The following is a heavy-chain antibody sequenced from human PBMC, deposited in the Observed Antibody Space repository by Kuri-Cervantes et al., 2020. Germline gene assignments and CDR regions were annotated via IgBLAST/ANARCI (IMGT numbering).Heavy chain of an antibody. CDR1: GFTFSSYW. J-gene: IGHJ6*02. D-gene: IGHD4-23*01. V-gene: IGHV3-7*01. Sequence: GESLKISCAASGFTFSSYWMSWVRQAPGKGLEWVANIKQDGSEKYYVDSVKGRFTISRDNAKNSLYLQMNSLRDEDTAVYYCARARGGNSFGAEYYYGMDVWGQGTTVTVSS. CDR2: IKQDGSEK. CDR3: ARARGGNSFGAEYYYGMDV.